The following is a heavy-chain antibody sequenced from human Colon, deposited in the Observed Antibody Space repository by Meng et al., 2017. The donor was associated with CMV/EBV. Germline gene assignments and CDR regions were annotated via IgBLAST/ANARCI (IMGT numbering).Heavy chain of an antibody. CDR1: GFTFDTYW. J-gene: IGHJ6*02. D-gene: IGHD3-3*01. CDR2: IKQDGGEK. Sequence: GESLKISCEASGFTFDTYWMSWVRQSPGKRLEWVANIKQDGGEKYYADSVRGRFTISREGVNTSLYLQMDSLRAEDTAVYYCVRDHCSSTSCSYSDFWSGHFGHYGMDLWGQGTTVTVSS. CDR3: VRDHCSSTSCSYSDFWSGHFGHYGMDL. V-gene: IGHV3-7*01.